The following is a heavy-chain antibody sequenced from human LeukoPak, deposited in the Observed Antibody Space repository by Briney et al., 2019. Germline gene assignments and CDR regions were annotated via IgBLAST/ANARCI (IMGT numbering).Heavy chain of an antibody. CDR2: ISAYNGNT. CDR3: ARGEYCSGGSCWNDAFDI. V-gene: IGHV1-18*04. Sequence: GASVKVSCKASGYTFTSYGISWVRQAPGQGLEWMGWISAYNGNTNYAQKLQGRVTMTTDTSTSTAYMELRSLRSDDTAVYYCARGEYCSGGSCWNDAFDIWGQATMVTVSS. D-gene: IGHD2-15*01. CDR1: GYTFTSYG. J-gene: IGHJ3*02.